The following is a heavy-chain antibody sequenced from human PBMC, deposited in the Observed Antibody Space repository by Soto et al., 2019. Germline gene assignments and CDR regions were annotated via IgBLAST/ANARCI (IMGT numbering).Heavy chain of an antibody. CDR3: ARNPGKMVRSSGWLDP. J-gene: IGHJ5*02. CDR2: IDPSDSYT. D-gene: IGHD6-6*01. Sequence: GESLKISCKGSGYSFTSYWISWVRQMPGKGLEWMGRIDPSDSYTNYSPSFQGHVTISADKSISTAYLQWSSLKASDTAMYYCARNPGKMVRSSGWLDPWGQGTLVTVYS. CDR1: GYSFTSYW. V-gene: IGHV5-10-1*01.